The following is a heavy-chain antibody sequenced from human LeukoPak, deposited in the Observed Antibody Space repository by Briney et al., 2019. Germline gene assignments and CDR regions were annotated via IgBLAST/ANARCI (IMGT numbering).Heavy chain of an antibody. Sequence: GGSPRLSCAASGFTVSSNYMSWVRQAPGKGLEWVSLIYSGGSTYYADSVKGRFTISRDNSKNTLYLQMNSLRAEDTAVYYCARVLWELLGRGGSYYFDYWGQGTLVTVSS. CDR2: IYSGGST. CDR3: ARVLWELLGRGGSYYFDY. CDR1: GFTVSSNY. D-gene: IGHD1-26*01. V-gene: IGHV3-53*01. J-gene: IGHJ4*02.